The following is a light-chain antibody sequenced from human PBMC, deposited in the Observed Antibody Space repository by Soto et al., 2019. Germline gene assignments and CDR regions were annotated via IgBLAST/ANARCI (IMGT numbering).Light chain of an antibody. J-gene: IGLJ1*01. CDR3: SSYTASSTLL. CDR2: EVS. Sequence: QSALAQPASGSGSPGQSITISCTRTSSDVGGYKYVSWSQQHPGKAPKLLISEVSNRPSGVSTRFSGSKSGNTASLTISGLQADDEADHYCSSYTASSTLLFGTGTKVTVL. CDR1: SSDVGGYKY. V-gene: IGLV2-14*03.